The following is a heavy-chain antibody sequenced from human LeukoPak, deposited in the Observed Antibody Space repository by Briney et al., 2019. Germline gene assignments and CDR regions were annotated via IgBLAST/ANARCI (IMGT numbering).Heavy chain of an antibody. J-gene: IGHJ4*02. Sequence: SQTLSLTCTVSGGSISSGGYYWSWIRQQPGKGLEWIGSIYYSGSTYYNPSLKSRVTISVDTSKNQFSLKLSSVTAADTAVYYCARRVVGASVFDYWGQGTLVTVSS. CDR2: IYYSGST. CDR3: ARRVVGASVFDY. CDR1: GGSISSGGYY. V-gene: IGHV4-30-2*03. D-gene: IGHD2-15*01.